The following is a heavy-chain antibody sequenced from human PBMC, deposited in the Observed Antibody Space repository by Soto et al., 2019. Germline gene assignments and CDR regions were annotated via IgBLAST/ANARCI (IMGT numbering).Heavy chain of an antibody. Sequence: ASVKVSCKTSGYTFVDYFIHWVRQAPGQGLEWMGIISLRHHSTSYAQKFQDRLSVTRDPSSTTIYMELNTLRAEDTAVYYCAKVASSVVVSYYFGYWGQGTLVTVSS. CDR2: ISLRHHST. CDR3: AKVASSVVVSYYFGY. J-gene: IGHJ4*02. V-gene: IGHV1-46*01. CDR1: GYTFVDYF. D-gene: IGHD2-15*01.